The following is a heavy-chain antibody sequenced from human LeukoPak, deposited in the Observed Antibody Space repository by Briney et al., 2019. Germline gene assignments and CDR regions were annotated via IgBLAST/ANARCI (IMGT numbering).Heavy chain of an antibody. Sequence: SETLSLTCTVSGGSISSYYWSWIRQPAGKGLEWIGRIYTSGSTNYNPSLKSRVTMSVDTSKNQFSLKLSSVTAEDTAVYYCARDTPIYGDYEGFDYWGQGTLVTVSS. V-gene: IGHV4-4*07. CDR3: ARDTPIYGDYEGFDY. CDR2: IYTSGST. J-gene: IGHJ4*02. CDR1: GGSISSYY. D-gene: IGHD4-17*01.